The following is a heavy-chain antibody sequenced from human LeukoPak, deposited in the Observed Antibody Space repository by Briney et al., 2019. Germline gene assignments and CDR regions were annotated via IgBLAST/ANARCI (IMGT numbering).Heavy chain of an antibody. Sequence: PSQTLSLTCTVSGGSISSGGYYWSWIRQPPGKGLEWIGYIYHSGSTYYNPSLKSRVTISVDRSKNQFSLKLSSVTAADTAVYYCASWRLGSSLDYWGQGTLVTVSS. CDR1: GGSISSGGYY. D-gene: IGHD6-6*01. V-gene: IGHV4-30-2*01. CDR3: ASWRLGSSLDY. J-gene: IGHJ4*02. CDR2: IYHSGST.